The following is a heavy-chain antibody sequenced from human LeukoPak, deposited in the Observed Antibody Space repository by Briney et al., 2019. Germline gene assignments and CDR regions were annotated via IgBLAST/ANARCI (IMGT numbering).Heavy chain of an antibody. CDR1: GGSISGYY. Sequence: PSETLSLTCTVSGGSISGYYWSWIRQPPGKGLEWIGEINHSGSTNYNPSLKSRVTISVDTSKNQFSLKLSSVTAADTAVYYCARGGIHDVFDYWGQGTLVTVSS. CDR2: INHSGST. J-gene: IGHJ4*02. CDR3: ARGGIHDVFDY. V-gene: IGHV4-34*01.